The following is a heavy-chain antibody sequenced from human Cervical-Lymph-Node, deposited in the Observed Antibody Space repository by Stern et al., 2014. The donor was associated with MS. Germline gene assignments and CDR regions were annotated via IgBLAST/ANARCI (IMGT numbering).Heavy chain of an antibody. J-gene: IGHJ4*02. CDR2: ISYSGST. V-gene: IGHV4-39*01. CDR3: ARRSYYSSYS. Sequence: QLQLQESGPRLVRPSETLSLTCSVSGGSVSSTNYYWGWIRQPPGKGLEWVGAISYSGSTYYTPSLGSRATISVDTSRNLFSLKVKSVTVADTAVYFCARRSYYSSYSCGQGTLVTVSS. D-gene: IGHD3-22*01. CDR1: GGSVSSTNYY.